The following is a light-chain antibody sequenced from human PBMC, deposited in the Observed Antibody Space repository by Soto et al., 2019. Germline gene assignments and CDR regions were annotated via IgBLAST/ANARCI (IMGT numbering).Light chain of an antibody. CDR2: LGS. V-gene: IGKV2-28*01. Sequence: DIVMTQSPLSLPVTPGEPASISCRSSQSLLHSDGYNRLDWYLQKPGQSPKLLIYLGSNRAPGVPDRFSGSGSGTDFTLTITRVEAEDVGIYYCVQLKGFGQGTRLELK. CDR3: VQLKG. J-gene: IGKJ5*01. CDR1: QSLLHSDGYNR.